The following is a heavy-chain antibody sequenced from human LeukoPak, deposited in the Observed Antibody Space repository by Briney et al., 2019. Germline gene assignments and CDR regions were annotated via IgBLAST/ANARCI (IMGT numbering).Heavy chain of an antibody. V-gene: IGHV3-53*01. CDR1: GFTVSSYY. D-gene: IGHD3-10*01. CDR2: IYSGGST. Sequence: GGSLRLSCAASGFTVSSYYMNWVRQAPGKGLEWVSVIYSGGSTYYADSVKGRFTISRDNSKNTLYLQMNSLRAEDTAVYYCARRNMVRGVSGVSDFDYWGQGTLVTVSS. CDR3: ARRNMVRGVSGVSDFDY. J-gene: IGHJ4*02.